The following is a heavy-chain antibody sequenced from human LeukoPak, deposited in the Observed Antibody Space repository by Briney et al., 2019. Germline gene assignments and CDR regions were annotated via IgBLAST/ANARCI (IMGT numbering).Heavy chain of an antibody. CDR3: ATNSRGQYYDILTGYRTTTWYYFDY. CDR1: GGSISSSSYY. V-gene: IGHV4-39*07. J-gene: IGHJ4*02. CDR2: IYYSGST. Sequence: SETLSLTCTVSGGSISSSSYYWGWIRQPPGKGLEWIGSIYYSGSTYYNPSLKSRVTISVDTSKNQFSLKLSSVTAADTAVYYCATNSRGQYYDILTGYRTTTWYYFDYWGQGTLVTVSS. D-gene: IGHD3-9*01.